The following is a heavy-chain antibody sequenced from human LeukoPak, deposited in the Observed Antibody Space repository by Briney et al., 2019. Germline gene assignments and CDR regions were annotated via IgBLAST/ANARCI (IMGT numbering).Heavy chain of an antibody. Sequence: GGSLRLSCAASGFTFSNYAMSWVRQAPGKGLEWFSAISGSGGSTYYADSVKGRFTISRDNSKNTLYLQMNSLRAEDTAVYYCASSIAAAVKWGQGTLVTVSS. CDR1: GFTFSNYA. V-gene: IGHV3-23*01. CDR2: ISGSGGST. CDR3: ASSIAAAVK. J-gene: IGHJ4*02. D-gene: IGHD6-13*01.